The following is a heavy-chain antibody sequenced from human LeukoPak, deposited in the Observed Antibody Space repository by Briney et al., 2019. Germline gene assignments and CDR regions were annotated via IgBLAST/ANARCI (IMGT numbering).Heavy chain of an antibody. V-gene: IGHV3-74*01. CDR3: ARDLRYDYVWGSYRWNEGFDY. D-gene: IGHD3-16*02. Sequence: GGSLRLSCAPSGFTFSSYWMHWVRQASGKGLVWVSRINSDGSSTSYADSVEGRFTISRDNAKNTLYLQMNSLRAEDTAVYYCARDLRYDYVWGSYRWNEGFDYWGQGTLVTVSS. CDR2: INSDGSST. J-gene: IGHJ4*02. CDR1: GFTFSSYW.